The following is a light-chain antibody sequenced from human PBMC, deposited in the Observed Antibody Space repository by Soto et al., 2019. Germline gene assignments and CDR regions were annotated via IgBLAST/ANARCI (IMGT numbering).Light chain of an antibody. J-gene: IGLJ3*02. V-gene: IGLV1-40*01. Sequence: QAVVTQPPSVSGAPGQRVTLSCTGNTSNLGAGYDVHWYQQLPGAAPKLVIFGNRNRPSGVPERFSGSKSGTSASLAITGLQSEAEADYYCQAYDYILTASVFGAGTKVTVL. CDR2: GNR. CDR1: TSNLGAGYD. CDR3: QAYDYILTASV.